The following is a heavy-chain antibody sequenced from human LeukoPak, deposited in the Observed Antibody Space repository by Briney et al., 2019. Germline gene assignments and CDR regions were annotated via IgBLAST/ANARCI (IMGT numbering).Heavy chain of an antibody. V-gene: IGHV4-59*01. CDR2: IFSNGNT. CDR3: ARRNDFDA. CDR1: GGSMNNYH. J-gene: IGHJ3*01. Sequence: SETLTLTCTVSGGSMNNYHWGWIRQPPGKGLEWIGSIFSNGNTYDNPSLKSRVTISIDMAGNQFSLQLRSVTAADTAVYYCARRNDFDAWGRGTMVTVSS.